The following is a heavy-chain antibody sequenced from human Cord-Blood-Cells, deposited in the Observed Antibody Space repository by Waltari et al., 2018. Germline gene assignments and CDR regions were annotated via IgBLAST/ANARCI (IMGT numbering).Heavy chain of an antibody. CDR2: IIPILGTA. CDR3: ARVVVPAAIRPQYYFDY. CDR1: GGTFSSYA. D-gene: IGHD2-2*01. J-gene: IGHJ4*02. Sequence: QVQLVQSGAEVKKPGSSVKVSCKASGGTFSSYAISWVRQAPGQGLEWMGGIIPILGTATDAQKCQGRVTITADEATSTAYMELSSLRSEDTAVYYCARVVVPAAIRPQYYFDYWGQGTLVTVSS. V-gene: IGHV1-69*12.